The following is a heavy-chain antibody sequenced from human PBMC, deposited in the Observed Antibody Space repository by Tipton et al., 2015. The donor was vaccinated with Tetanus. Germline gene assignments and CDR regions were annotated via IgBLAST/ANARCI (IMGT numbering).Heavy chain of an antibody. CDR2: IYSGGST. J-gene: IGHJ5*01. CDR1: GGSTHDYY. V-gene: IGHV4-4*07. Sequence: GLVKPSETLSLSCTVSGGSTHDYYWSWIRQSAGKGLEWIGRIYSGGSTNYNPSLKSRVTMSIDIPKNMFSLNLTSVTAADTAAYYCARHSYGSGQGEWFDSWGQGTLVTVSS. D-gene: IGHD3-10*01. CDR3: ARHSYGSGQGEWFDS.